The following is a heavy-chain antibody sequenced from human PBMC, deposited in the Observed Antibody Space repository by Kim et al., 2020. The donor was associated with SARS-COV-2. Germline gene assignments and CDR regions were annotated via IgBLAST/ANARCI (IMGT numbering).Heavy chain of an antibody. Sequence: SETLSLTCTVSGGSISSYYWSWIRQPPGKGLEWIGYIYYSGSTNYNPSLKSRVTISVDTSKNQFSLKLSSVTAADTAVYYCARVTTVVTPYYFDYWGQGTLVTVSS. D-gene: IGHD2-21*02. CDR2: IYYSGST. CDR1: GGSISSYY. CDR3: ARVTTVVTPYYFDY. V-gene: IGHV4-59*01. J-gene: IGHJ4*02.